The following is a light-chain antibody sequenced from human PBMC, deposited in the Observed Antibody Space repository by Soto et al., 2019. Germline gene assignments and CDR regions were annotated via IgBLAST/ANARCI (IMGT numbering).Light chain of an antibody. CDR2: EVS. Sequence: QSVLTRPPSVAGSPGQSVTIAGTGTSSDVGSYNRVSWYQQPPGTAPKLMIFEVSNRPSGVPDRFSGSKSGNTASLTISGLQAEDEADYYYSSYATSSTYVFGTGTNVTVL. J-gene: IGLJ1*01. CDR3: SSYATSSTYV. CDR1: SSDVGSYNR. V-gene: IGLV2-18*02.